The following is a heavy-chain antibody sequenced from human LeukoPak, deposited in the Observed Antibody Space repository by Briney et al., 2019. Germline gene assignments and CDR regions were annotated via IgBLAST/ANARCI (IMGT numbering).Heavy chain of an antibody. V-gene: IGHV3-43*02. D-gene: IGHD2-8*01. CDR1: GFTFDDYA. CDR3: AKVQKVLLVYVTTFDY. CDR2: ISGDGGNT. J-gene: IGHJ4*02. Sequence: SGGSLRLSCVASGFTFDDYAMHWVRQAPGKGLEWVSLISGDGGNTYYTDSVGGRFTISRDNSKNSLYLQMNSLRPEDTALYYCAKVQKVLLVYVTTFDYWGQGTLVTVSS.